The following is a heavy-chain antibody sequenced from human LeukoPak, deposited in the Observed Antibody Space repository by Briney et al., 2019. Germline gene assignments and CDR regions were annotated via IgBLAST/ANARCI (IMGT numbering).Heavy chain of an antibody. Sequence: PPETLSLTCAVYGGSFSGYYWSWIRQPPGKGLEWIGEINHSGSTNYNPSLKSRVTISADTSKNQFSLKLSSVTAADTAVYYCARARIVVVPAAKSTVFDYWGQGTLVTVSS. CDR1: GGSFSGYY. D-gene: IGHD2-2*01. CDR3: ARARIVVVPAAKSTVFDY. V-gene: IGHV4-34*01. CDR2: INHSGST. J-gene: IGHJ4*02.